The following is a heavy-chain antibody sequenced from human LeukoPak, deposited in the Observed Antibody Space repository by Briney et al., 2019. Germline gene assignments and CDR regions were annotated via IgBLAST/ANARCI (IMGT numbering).Heavy chain of an antibody. CDR1: GYTFSDYY. CDR2: INPSGGST. Sequence: ASVTVSCKASGYTFSDYYMHWVRQAPGQGLEWMGVINPSGGSTRYAQKFQGRVTMTRDMSTSTVDMELSSLRSEDTAVYYCARDGCSSTTNCDENNWFDRWGQGTLVIVSS. V-gene: IGHV1-46*01. CDR3: ARDGCSSTTNCDENNWFDR. J-gene: IGHJ5*02. D-gene: IGHD2/OR15-2a*01.